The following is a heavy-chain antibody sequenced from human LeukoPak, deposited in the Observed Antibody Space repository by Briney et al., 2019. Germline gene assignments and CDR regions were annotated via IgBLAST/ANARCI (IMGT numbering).Heavy chain of an antibody. CDR3: ARERDYYDSSGYYYSHSGYFQH. CDR1: GGTFSSYA. D-gene: IGHD3-22*01. V-gene: IGHV1-69*01. J-gene: IGHJ1*01. CDR2: IIPIFGTA. Sequence: SVKVSCKASGGTFSSYAISWVRQAPGQGLEWMGGIIPIFGTANYAQKFQGRVTITADESTSTAYMELSSLRSEDTAVYYCARERDYYDSSGYYYSHSGYFQHWGQGTLVTVSS.